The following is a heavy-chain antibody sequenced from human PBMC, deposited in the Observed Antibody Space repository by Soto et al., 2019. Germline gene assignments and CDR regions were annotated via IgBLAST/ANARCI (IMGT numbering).Heavy chain of an antibody. CDR1: GFTLSSYH. V-gene: IGHV3-48*03. Sequence: PGGSLRLSCVASGFTLSSYHMDWVRQAPGKGLEWISYIHASSISNIYYADSVKGRFTISRDNAKNSLYLQMASLRAEDTAVYYCARDGTTGTANYHYAMDVWGQGTTVTVSS. CDR3: ARDGTTGTANYHYAMDV. D-gene: IGHD4-17*01. CDR2: IHASSISNI. J-gene: IGHJ6*02.